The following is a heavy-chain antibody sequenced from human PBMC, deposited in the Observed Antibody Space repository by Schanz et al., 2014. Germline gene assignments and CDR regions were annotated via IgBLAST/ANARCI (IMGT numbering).Heavy chain of an antibody. Sequence: GAEVKKPGASVRVSCKASGYTFTSYGISWVRQAPGQGLEWMGWISVYNHNKEYDQKFQGRVTMTTDTSTSTAYMELRSLRSDDTAVYYCARDAADFYDILTEEDYWGQGTLVTDSS. J-gene: IGHJ4*02. CDR3: ARDAADFYDILTEEDY. CDR2: ISVYNHNK. D-gene: IGHD3-9*01. CDR1: GYTFTSYG. V-gene: IGHV1-18*01.